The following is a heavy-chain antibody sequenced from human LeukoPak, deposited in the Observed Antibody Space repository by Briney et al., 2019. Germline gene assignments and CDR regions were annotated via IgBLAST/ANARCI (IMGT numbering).Heavy chain of an antibody. J-gene: IGHJ4*02. V-gene: IGHV4-30-4*08. Sequence: NPSQTLSLTCTVSGGSISSGDYYWSWIRQPPGKGLEWIGYIYYSGSTYYNPSLKSRVTISVDTSKNQFSLKLSSVTAADTAVYYCARDPSNDRFDYWGQGTLVTVSS. CDR3: ARDPSNDRFDY. D-gene: IGHD2-8*01. CDR2: IYYSGST. CDR1: GGSISSGDYY.